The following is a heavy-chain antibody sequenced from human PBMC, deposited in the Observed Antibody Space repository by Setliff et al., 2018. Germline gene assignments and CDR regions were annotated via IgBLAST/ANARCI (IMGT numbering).Heavy chain of an antibody. V-gene: IGHV1-3*04. Sequence: ASVKVSCKASGYTFTNYAIHWVRQAPGQRPEWMGWINTGNANTKYSQKFQDRVTIAADESTSSAYMELSSLRSEDTAVYYCARGHYHYHSVLYGGEFYYYYMDVWGPGTTVTVSS. J-gene: IGHJ6*02. CDR2: INTGNANT. CDR1: GYTFTNYA. D-gene: IGHD3-10*01. CDR3: ARGHYHYHSVLYGGEFYYYYMDV.